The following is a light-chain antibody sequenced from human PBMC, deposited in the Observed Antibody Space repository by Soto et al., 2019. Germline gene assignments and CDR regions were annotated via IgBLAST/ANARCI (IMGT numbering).Light chain of an antibody. CDR3: QQLFDSPIT. J-gene: IGKJ1*01. CDR1: QSIGSW. V-gene: IGKV1-5*01. CDR2: AAS. Sequence: DTQMTPSPSTLSASVGDRVTITCRASQSIGSWLAWYQQKPGKAPKLLIYAASTLESGVPSRFSATVSGTEFSLTITSLQPEDFATYYCQQLFDSPITFGQGTKVDIK.